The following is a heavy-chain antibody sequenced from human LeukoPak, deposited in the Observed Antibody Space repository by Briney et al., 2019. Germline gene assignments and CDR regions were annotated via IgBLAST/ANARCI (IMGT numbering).Heavy chain of an antibody. D-gene: IGHD3-10*01. Sequence: SETLSLTCTVSNYSITNGYYWGWIRQAPGKGLEWMGGIYHSGGAYYNPSLKSRVTISVDTSKNHFSLKLTSVTVADTAVYYCARDQLAYGSGPSFDYWGLGTLVTVSS. CDR3: ARDQLAYGSGPSFDY. CDR2: IYHSGGA. J-gene: IGHJ4*02. CDR1: NYSITNGYY. V-gene: IGHV4-38-2*02.